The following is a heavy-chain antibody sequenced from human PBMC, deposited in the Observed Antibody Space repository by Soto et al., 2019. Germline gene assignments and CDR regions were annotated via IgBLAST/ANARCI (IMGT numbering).Heavy chain of an antibody. Sequence: SETLSLTCAVYGGSFSGYCWSWIRQPPGKGLEWIGEINHSGSTNYNPSLKSRVTISVDTSKNQFSLKLSSVTAADTAVYYCARSHYYDSSGYYYHYYGMDVWGQGTTVTVSS. CDR3: ARSHYYDSSGYYYHYYGMDV. V-gene: IGHV4-34*01. CDR1: GGSFSGYC. CDR2: INHSGST. J-gene: IGHJ6*02. D-gene: IGHD3-22*01.